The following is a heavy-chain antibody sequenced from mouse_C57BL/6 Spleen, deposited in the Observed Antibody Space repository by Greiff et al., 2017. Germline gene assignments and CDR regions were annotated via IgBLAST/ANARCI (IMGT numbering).Heavy chain of an antibody. D-gene: IGHD3-2*02. V-gene: IGHV1-52*01. CDR2: IDPSDSET. CDR1: GYTFTSYW. J-gene: IGHJ4*01. Sequence: QVQLQQPGAELVRPGSSVKLSCKASGYTFTSYWMHWVKQRPIQGLEWIGNIDPSDSETHYNQKFKDKATLTVDKSSSTAYMQLSSLTSEDSAVYDCARAATQATWGYAMDYWGQGTSVTVSS. CDR3: ARAATQATWGYAMDY.